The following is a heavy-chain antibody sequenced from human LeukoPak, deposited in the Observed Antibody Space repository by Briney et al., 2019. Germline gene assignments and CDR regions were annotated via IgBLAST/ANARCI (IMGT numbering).Heavy chain of an antibody. J-gene: IGHJ4*02. CDR2: ISSGSTTI. V-gene: IGHV3-48*01. D-gene: IGHD6-19*01. Sequence: QPGGSLRLSCATSGFTLSSYSMNWVRQAPGKGLEWVSYISSGSTTIYYADSVKGRFTISRDNAKNSLYLQMNSLRAEDTAVYYCARDVEQWLVRVYHFDYWGQGTLVTVSS. CDR1: GFTLSSYS. CDR3: ARDVEQWLVRVYHFDY.